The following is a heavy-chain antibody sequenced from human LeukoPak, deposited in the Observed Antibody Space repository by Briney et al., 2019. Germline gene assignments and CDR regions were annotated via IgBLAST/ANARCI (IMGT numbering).Heavy chain of an antibody. Sequence: QPGGSLRLSCAASGFAFSSYAIHWVRQAPGKGLEWVSFISYDGRIKYYADSVKGRLTISRDNSKSTLSLQMNSLRAEDTAIYYCARDLSGKYSIDYWGQGTLVTVSS. CDR1: GFAFSSYA. CDR3: ARDLSGKYSIDY. D-gene: IGHD1-26*01. J-gene: IGHJ4*02. CDR2: ISYDGRIK. V-gene: IGHV3-30-3*01.